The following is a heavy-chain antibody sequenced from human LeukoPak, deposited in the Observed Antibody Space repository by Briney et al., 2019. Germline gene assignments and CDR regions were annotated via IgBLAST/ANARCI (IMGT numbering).Heavy chain of an antibody. D-gene: IGHD6-13*01. CDR2: INHSGST. Sequence: SETLSLTCAVYGGSFSGYYWSWIRQPPGKGLEWIGEINHSGSTNYNPSLKSRVTISVDTSKNQFSLKLSSVTAADTAVYYCARGIAAADWGQGTLVTVSS. CDR3: ARGIAAAD. J-gene: IGHJ4*02. V-gene: IGHV4-34*01. CDR1: GGSFSGYY.